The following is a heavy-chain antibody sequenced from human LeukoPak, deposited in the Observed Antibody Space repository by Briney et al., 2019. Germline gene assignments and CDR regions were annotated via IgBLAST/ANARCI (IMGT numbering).Heavy chain of an antibody. Sequence: GGSLRLSCAASGFTFSSYWMSWVRQAPGKGLEWVANIKQDGSEKYYVDSVKGRFTISRDNAKNPLYLQMNSLRAEDTAVYYCARDDCSSISCYHNWFDPWGQGTLVTVSS. V-gene: IGHV3-7*01. CDR1: GFTFSSYW. D-gene: IGHD2-2*01. CDR3: ARDDCSSISCYHNWFDP. J-gene: IGHJ5*02. CDR2: IKQDGSEK.